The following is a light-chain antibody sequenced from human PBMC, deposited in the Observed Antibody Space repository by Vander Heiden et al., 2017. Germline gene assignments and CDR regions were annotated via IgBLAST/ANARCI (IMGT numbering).Light chain of an antibody. Sequence: QSVLTQPPPASGTPGQRVTISCSGSSSNIESNTVNWYQQLPGTAPKLLIYSNNQRPSGVPDRFSGSKSGTSASLAISGLQSEDEADYYCAAWDDSLNGVVFGGGTKLTVL. CDR3: AAWDDSLNGVV. CDR2: SNN. J-gene: IGLJ2*01. CDR1: SSNIESNT. V-gene: IGLV1-44*01.